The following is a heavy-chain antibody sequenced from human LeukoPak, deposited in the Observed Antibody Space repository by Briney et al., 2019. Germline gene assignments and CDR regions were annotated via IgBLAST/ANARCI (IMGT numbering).Heavy chain of an antibody. CDR3: AKDSHLFYYDSSGYFDY. V-gene: IGHV3-30*04. CDR2: TSYDGSDK. J-gene: IGHJ4*02. Sequence: GGSLRLSCAASGFTFSSYTIHWVRQAPGKGLEWVAVTSYDGSDKYYADSVKGRFTISRDNSKNTLYLQMNSLRAEDTAVYYCAKDSHLFYYDSSGYFDYWGQGTLVTVSS. D-gene: IGHD3-22*01. CDR1: GFTFSSYT.